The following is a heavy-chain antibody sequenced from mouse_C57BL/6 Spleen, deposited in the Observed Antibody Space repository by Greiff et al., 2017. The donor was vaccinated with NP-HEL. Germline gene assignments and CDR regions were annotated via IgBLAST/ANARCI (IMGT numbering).Heavy chain of an antibody. CDR2: IHPNSGST. D-gene: IGHD2-3*01. V-gene: IGHV1-64*01. CDR1: GYTFTSYW. Sequence: QVQLQRPGAELVKPGASVKLSCKASGYTFTSYWMHWVKQRPGQGLEWIGMIHPNSGSTNYNEKFKSKATLTVDKSSSTAYMQLSSLTSEDSAVYYCARYDGYYPYYFDYWGQGTTLTVSS. J-gene: IGHJ2*01. CDR3: ARYDGYYPYYFDY.